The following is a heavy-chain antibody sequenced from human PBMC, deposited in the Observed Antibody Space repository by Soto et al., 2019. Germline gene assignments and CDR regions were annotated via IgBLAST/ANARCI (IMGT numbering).Heavy chain of an antibody. J-gene: IGHJ6*03. CDR2: IYYSGST. V-gene: IGHV4-59*01. CDR3: ARCFWSGYPTYYYYKDV. CDR1: GGSISSYY. D-gene: IGHD3-3*01. Sequence: SSETLSLTCTVSGGSISSYYWSWIRQPPGKGLEWIGYIYYSGSTNYNPSLKSRVTISVDTSKNQFSLKLSSVTAADTAVYYCARCFWSGYPTYYYYKDVWGKGTTVTGSS.